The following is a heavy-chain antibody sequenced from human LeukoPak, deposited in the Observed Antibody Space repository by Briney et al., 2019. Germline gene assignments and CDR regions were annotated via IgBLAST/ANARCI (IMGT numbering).Heavy chain of an antibody. CDR3: ARQASTVDY. J-gene: IGHJ4*02. V-gene: IGHV3-48*03. Sequence: GGSLRLSCAASGFTFSSYEMNWVRQAPGKGLEWVSYISSSGSTIYYADSVKGRFTISRDNAKNSLYLQMNSLRAEDTAVYYCARQASTVDYWGQGTLVTVSS. D-gene: IGHD2-2*01. CDR1: GFTFSSYE. CDR2: ISSSGSTI.